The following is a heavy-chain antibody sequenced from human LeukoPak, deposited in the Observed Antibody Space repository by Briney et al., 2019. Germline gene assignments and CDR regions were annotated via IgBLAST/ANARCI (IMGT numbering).Heavy chain of an antibody. CDR3: ARGPLRRSSSFGRAFDI. D-gene: IGHD6-6*01. CDR1: GGPFSGYY. J-gene: IGHJ3*02. Sequence: SETLSLTCAVYGGPFSGYYWSWIRQPPGKGLEWIGEINHSGSTNYNPSLKSRVTISVDTSKNQFPLKLSSVTAADTAVYYCARGPLRRSSSFGRAFDIWGQGTMVTVSS. V-gene: IGHV4-34*01. CDR2: INHSGST.